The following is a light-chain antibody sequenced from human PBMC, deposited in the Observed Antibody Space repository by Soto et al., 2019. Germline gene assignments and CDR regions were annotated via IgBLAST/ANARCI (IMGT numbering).Light chain of an antibody. Sequence: PGERATLSCRASQSISSYLAWYQQKPGQAPRLLIYDASNRATGIPARFSGSGSGTDFTLTISSLEPEDFAVYYCQQRSNWPPVTFGPGTKVDIK. V-gene: IGKV3-11*01. CDR2: DAS. J-gene: IGKJ3*01. CDR1: QSISSY. CDR3: QQRSNWPPVT.